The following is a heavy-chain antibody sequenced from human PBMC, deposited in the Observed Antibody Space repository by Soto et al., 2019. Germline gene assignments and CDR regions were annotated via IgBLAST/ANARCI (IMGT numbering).Heavy chain of an antibody. J-gene: IGHJ4*02. V-gene: IGHV1-18*01. CDR1: GYTFTSYG. CDR3: ASYYYDSSGYYHKGVFYY. CDR2: ISAYNGNT. D-gene: IGHD3-22*01. Sequence: ASVKVSCKASGYTFTSYGISWVRQAPGQGLEWMGWISAYNGNTNYAQKLQGRVTMTTDTSTSTAYMELRSLRSDDTAMYYCASYYYDSSGYYHKGVFYYWGQGTLVTVS.